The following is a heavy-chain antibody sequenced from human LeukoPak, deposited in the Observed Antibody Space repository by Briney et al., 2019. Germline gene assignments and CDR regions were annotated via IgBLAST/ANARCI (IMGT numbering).Heavy chain of an antibody. CDR1: GFTFSSYS. J-gene: IGHJ4*02. CDR3: ARFGSYDSSGYRLPFDY. Sequence: PGGSLRLSCAASGFTFSSYSMNWVRQAPGKGLEWVSSISSSSSYIYYADSVKGRFTISRDNAKNSLYLQMNSLRAEDTAVYYCARFGSYDSSGYRLPFDYWGQGALVTVSS. V-gene: IGHV3-21*01. CDR2: ISSSSSYI. D-gene: IGHD3-22*01.